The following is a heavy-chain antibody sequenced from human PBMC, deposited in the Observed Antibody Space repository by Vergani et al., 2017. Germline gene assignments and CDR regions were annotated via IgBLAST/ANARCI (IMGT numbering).Heavy chain of an antibody. CDR1: GGSFSGYY. V-gene: IGHV4-34*01. CDR2: INHSGST. Sequence: QVQLQQWGAGLLKPSETLSLTCAVYGGSFSGYYWSWIRQPPGKGLEWSGEINHSGSTNYNPTLKSRVTISVDTSKNQFSLKLSSVTAADTAVYYCARVGSKVWNYNYMDVWGKGTTVTVSS. CDR3: ARVGSKVWNYNYMDV. D-gene: IGHD3-16*01. J-gene: IGHJ6*03.